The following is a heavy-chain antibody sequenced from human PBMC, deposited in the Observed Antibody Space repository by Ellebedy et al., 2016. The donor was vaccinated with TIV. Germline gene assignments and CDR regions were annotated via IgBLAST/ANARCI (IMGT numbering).Heavy chain of an antibody. Sequence: GEFLKISXAASGFSFSVYAMTWVRQAPGKGLEWISLIGGLDTGTYYADSVKGRFTISRDNSKDTLYLQMNSLRAEDTAVYYCARRGRGTVGFDNWGQGTLVTVSS. CDR2: IGGLDTGT. CDR3: ARRGRGTVGFDN. CDR1: GFSFSVYA. J-gene: IGHJ4*02. D-gene: IGHD1-7*01. V-gene: IGHV3-23*03.